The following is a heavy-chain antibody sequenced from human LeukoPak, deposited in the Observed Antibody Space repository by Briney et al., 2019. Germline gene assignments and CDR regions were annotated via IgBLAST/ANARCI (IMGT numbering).Heavy chain of an antibody. V-gene: IGHV3-23*01. CDR1: GITLSNYG. J-gene: IGHJ4*02. D-gene: IGHD3-22*01. Sequence: GGSLRLSCAVSGITLSNYGMSWVRQAPGKGLEWFAGISGSAGGTNYADSVKGRFTISRDNRKNTLYLQMNNLRADDTALYFCAKRGVVIRVILVGFHKEASYFDAWGQGALVTVSP. CDR2: ISGSAGGT. CDR3: AKRGVVIRVILVGFHKEASYFDA.